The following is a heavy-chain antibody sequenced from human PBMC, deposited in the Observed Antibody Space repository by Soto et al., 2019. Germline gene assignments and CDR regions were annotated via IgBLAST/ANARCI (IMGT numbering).Heavy chain of an antibody. CDR1: GGTFSSYS. D-gene: IGHD6-13*01. CDR3: ARAREGYSTLHYYYGMDV. V-gene: IGHV1-69*13. Sequence: SVNVSCKSSGGTFSSYSISWVRQAPGQGLEWMGGIIPIFGTANYAQKFQGRVTITADESTSTAYMELSSLRSEDTAVYYCARAREGYSTLHYYYGMDVWGQGTTVTVSS. CDR2: IIPIFGTA. J-gene: IGHJ6*02.